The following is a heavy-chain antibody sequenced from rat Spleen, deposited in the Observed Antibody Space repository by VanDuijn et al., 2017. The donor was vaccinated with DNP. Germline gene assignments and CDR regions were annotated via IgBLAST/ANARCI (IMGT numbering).Heavy chain of an antibody. D-gene: IGHD1-1*01. CDR2: IRYDGGSA. Sequence: EVQLVESGGGLVQPGRSLKLSCAASGFTFSDYNLAWVRQAPKKGLEWVAYIRYDGGSAFYGDSVKGRFTISRDNAKSTLYLQMNSLRSEDMATYYCVRWATVDYYFDYWGQGVMVTVSS. CDR1: GFTFSDYN. J-gene: IGHJ2*01. CDR3: VRWATVDYYFDY. V-gene: IGHV5-22*01.